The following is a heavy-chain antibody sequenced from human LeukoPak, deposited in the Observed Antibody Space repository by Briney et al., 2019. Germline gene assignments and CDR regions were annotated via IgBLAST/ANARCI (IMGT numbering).Heavy chain of an antibody. D-gene: IGHD3-10*02. CDR2: ISGSGGST. V-gene: IGHV3-23*01. Sequence: GGTLRLSCAASGFTFSSYGMSWVRQAPGKGLEWDSAISGSGGSTYYADSVKGRFTIPRDNAKNSLYLQMNSLRAEDTAVYYCAELGITMIGGVWGKGTTVTISS. CDR3: AELGITMIGGV. J-gene: IGHJ6*04. CDR1: GFTFSSYG.